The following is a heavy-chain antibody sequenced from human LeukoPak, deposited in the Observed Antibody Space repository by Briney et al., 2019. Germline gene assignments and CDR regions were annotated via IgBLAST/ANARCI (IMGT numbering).Heavy chain of an antibody. CDR2: IVHSGGT. J-gene: IGHJ5*02. D-gene: IGHD3-22*01. CDR3: ARRPWYYYDSSGYYSIRDPNWFDP. CDR1: GGSFSGFY. V-gene: IGHV4-34*12. Sequence: SETLSPTCAVSGGSFSGFYWTWIRQPPGKGLEWIGEIVHSGGTNYNPSLMTRVTISLDASKNQFSLELSSVTAADTAVYYCARRPWYYYDSSGYYSIRDPNWFDPWGQGTLVTVSS.